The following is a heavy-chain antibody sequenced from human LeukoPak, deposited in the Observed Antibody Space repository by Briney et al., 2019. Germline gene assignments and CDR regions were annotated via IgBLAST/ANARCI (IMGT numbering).Heavy chain of an antibody. D-gene: IGHD3-3*01. V-gene: IGHV4-59*12. Sequence: SETLSLTCTVSGGSISSYYWSWIRQPPGKGLEWIGYIYYSGSTNYNPSLKSRVTISVDTSKNQFSLKLSSVTAADTAVYYCARGRRDFWSGNLKYYFDYWGQGTLVTVSS. CDR2: IYYSGST. J-gene: IGHJ4*02. CDR3: ARGRRDFWSGNLKYYFDY. CDR1: GGSISSYY.